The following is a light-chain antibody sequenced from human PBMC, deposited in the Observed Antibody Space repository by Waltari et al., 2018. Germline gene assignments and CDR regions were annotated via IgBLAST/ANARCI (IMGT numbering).Light chain of an antibody. Sequence: EVVLTQSPGTLSLSPGEGATLSWRASQSISHYLPWYQQKPAQAPRLLIYLASSRATGIPDRVSGSGSGTDFSLTISRLEPEEFAVYYCQHYVNLPATFGQGTKVEIK. CDR2: LAS. CDR3: QHYVNLPAT. CDR1: QSISHY. V-gene: IGKV3-20*01. J-gene: IGKJ1*01.